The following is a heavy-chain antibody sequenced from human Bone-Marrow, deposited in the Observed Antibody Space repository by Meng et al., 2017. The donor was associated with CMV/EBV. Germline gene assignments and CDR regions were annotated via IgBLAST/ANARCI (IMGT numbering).Heavy chain of an antibody. CDR3: ARDGAPSYCSSTSCYGLVGDYYYGMDV. Sequence: ASVKVSCKAFGYTFTSYYMHWVRQAPGQGLEWMGIINPSGGSTRYAQKFQGRVTMTRDTSTSTVYMELSSLTSEDTAVYYCARDGAPSYCSSTSCYGLVGDYYYGMDVWSQGTTVTVTS. CDR2: INPSGGST. V-gene: IGHV1-46*01. J-gene: IGHJ6*02. D-gene: IGHD2-2*01. CDR1: GYTFTSYY.